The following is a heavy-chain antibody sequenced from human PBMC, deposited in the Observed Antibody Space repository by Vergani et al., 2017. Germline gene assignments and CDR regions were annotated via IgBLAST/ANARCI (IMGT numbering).Heavy chain of an antibody. D-gene: IGHD2-21*02. CDR1: GFTFSSSA. V-gene: IGHV3-23*03. CDR3: AKYLRDSTDGLPDS. Sequence: EVQLLESGGGLVQPGGSLRLSCAASGFTFSSSAMSWVRQAPGKGLEWLAYIGKDGINTRYRDAVKGRFTVSRDNSKDILYLQMDSLRSEDTALYYCAKYLRDSTDGLPDSWGPGTLVIVSS. J-gene: IGHJ4*02. CDR2: IGKDGINT.